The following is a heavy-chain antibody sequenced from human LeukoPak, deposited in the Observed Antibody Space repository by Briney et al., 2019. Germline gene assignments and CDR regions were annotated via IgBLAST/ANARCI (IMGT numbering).Heavy chain of an antibody. CDR3: ARDIEMVGATLYFDY. CDR1: GDSITSHY. Sequence: SETLSLTCTVSGDSITSHYWSWIRQPPGKGLEWIGYMYYTGSTTYNPSLKSRVTLSVDTSKNQLSLTLSSVTAADTAVYYCARDIEMVGATLYFDYWGQGALVTVSS. J-gene: IGHJ4*02. CDR2: MYYTGST. D-gene: IGHD5-24*01. V-gene: IGHV4-59*11.